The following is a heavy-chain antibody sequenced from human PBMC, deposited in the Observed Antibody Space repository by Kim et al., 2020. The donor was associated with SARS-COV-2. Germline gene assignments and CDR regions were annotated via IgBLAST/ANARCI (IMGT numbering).Heavy chain of an antibody. V-gene: IGHV3-23*01. Sequence: GGSLRLSCAASGFTFSSFAMAWVRQAPGRGLEWVSFIASYGVTTYYADSVKGRITISRDDSKNTVYLQMISLRVEDTALYYCAKCSYYDSGSLDYWGQGTPVTVST. D-gene: IGHD3-10*01. CDR2: IASYGVTT. CDR3: AKCSYYDSGSLDY. J-gene: IGHJ4*02. CDR1: GFTFSSFA.